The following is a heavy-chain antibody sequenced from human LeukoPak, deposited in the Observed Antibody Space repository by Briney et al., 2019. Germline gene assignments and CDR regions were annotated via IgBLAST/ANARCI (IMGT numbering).Heavy chain of an antibody. D-gene: IGHD5-18*01. CDR2: FYPGDSDT. CDR3: ARQEGSYGSEVSFDY. J-gene: IGHJ4*02. V-gene: IGHV5-51*01. Sequence: GESLKISCKGSGYSFTSYWIGWVRQMPGKGLESMGIFYPGDSDTRYSPSFQGQVTISADKSISTAYQQWSSLKASDTAMYYCARQEGSYGSEVSFDYWGQGTLVTVSS. CDR1: GYSFTSYW.